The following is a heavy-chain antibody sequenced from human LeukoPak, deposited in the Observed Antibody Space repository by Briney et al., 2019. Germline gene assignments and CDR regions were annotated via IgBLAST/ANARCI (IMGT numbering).Heavy chain of an antibody. CDR2: IIPIFGTA. V-gene: IGHV1-69*06. Sequence: PGASVKVSCKASGGTFSSYAISWVRQAPGQGLEWMGGIIPIFGTANYAQKFQGRVTITADKSTSTAYMELSSLRSEDTAVYYCAREVEMATTLFDYWGQGTLVTVSS. D-gene: IGHD5-24*01. CDR3: AREVEMATTLFDY. CDR1: GGTFSSYA. J-gene: IGHJ4*02.